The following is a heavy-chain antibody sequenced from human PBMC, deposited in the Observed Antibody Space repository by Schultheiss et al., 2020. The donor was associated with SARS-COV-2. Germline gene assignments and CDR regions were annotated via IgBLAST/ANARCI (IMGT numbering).Heavy chain of an antibody. J-gene: IGHJ5*02. CDR3: ARRVAGTLDTVENWFDP. D-gene: IGHD6-19*01. Sequence: GGSLRLSCQGSGYRFTNYWISWVRQMPGKGLEWMGKIDPSDSETNYSPSFQGHVTISADRSISTVYLQWGSLKASDTAMYYCARRVAGTLDTVENWFDPWGQGTLVTVSS. CDR2: IDPSDSET. CDR1: GYRFTNYW. V-gene: IGHV5-10-1*01.